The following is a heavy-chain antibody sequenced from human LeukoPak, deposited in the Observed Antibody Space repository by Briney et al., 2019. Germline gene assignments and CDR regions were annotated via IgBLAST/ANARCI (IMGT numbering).Heavy chain of an antibody. J-gene: IGHJ4*02. Sequence: SETLSLTCTVSGVSTTNGIYYWAWIRQPPGKGLEWIGSVHNVGSTYYNLSLRSRVTMSIDTSKNQFSLRLNSVTAAETAVYYCARHAEYNSGWHFYLDHWGQGILVTVSS. CDR1: GVSTTNGIYY. CDR3: ARHAEYNSGWHFYLDH. D-gene: IGHD6-19*01. V-gene: IGHV4-39*01. CDR2: VHNVGST.